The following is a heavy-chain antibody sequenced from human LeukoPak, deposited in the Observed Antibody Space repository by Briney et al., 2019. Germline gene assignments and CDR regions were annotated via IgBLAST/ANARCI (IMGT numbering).Heavy chain of an antibody. J-gene: IGHJ4*02. Sequence: PGGSLRLSSAASGFTFNNYAMNWVRQAPGKGLEWVSGISGFGGSTYYAPSVKGRLTISRDNFGNMLYLHLDSLRVEDTAIYYCARRSGSSWSSFDYWGQGALVTVSS. CDR2: ISGFGGST. CDR3: ARRSGSSWSSFDY. D-gene: IGHD6-13*01. V-gene: IGHV3-23*01. CDR1: GFTFNNYA.